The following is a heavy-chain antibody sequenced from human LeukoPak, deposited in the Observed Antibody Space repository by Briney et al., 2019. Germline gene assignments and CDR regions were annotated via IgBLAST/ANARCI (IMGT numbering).Heavy chain of an antibody. J-gene: IGHJ4*02. CDR2: IYYSGST. Sequence: SETLSLTCTVSGGSISSGDYYWSWIRQPPGKGLEWIGYIYYSGSTYYNPSLKSRVTISVDTSKNQFSLKLSSVTAADTAVYYCARDYYDSSGYYYMPFDYWGQGTLVTVSS. V-gene: IGHV4-30-4*08. CDR1: GGSISSGDYY. CDR3: ARDYYDSSGYYYMPFDY. D-gene: IGHD3-22*01.